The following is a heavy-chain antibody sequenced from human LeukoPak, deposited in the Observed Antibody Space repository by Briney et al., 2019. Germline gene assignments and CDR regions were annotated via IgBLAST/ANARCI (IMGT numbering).Heavy chain of an antibody. V-gene: IGHV3-23*01. CDR3: AKDRPNYHEIDGHYYRQDGDY. D-gene: IGHD3-3*01. CDR1: GFTFSSYA. CDR2: TSGSGDGT. Sequence: QAGGSLRLSCAASGFTFSSYAMSWVRQAPGKGLEWVSATSGSGDGTFYADSVKGRFTISRDNSKNTLSLLMTSLRAEDTAIYYCAKDRPNYHEIDGHYYRQDGDYWGQGTLVTVSS. J-gene: IGHJ4*02.